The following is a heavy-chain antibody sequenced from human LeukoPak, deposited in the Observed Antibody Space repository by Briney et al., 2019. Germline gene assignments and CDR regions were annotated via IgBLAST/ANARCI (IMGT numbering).Heavy chain of an antibody. D-gene: IGHD2-2*01. V-gene: IGHV3-23*01. J-gene: IGHJ5*02. CDR1: GFTFSSYA. CDR2: ISGSGGST. Sequence: GGSLRLSCAASGFTFSSYAMSWVRQAPGKGLEWVSAISGSGGSTYYADSVKGRFTISRDNSKNTLYLQMNSLRAEDTAVYYCAKLRDIVVVPAALNWLDPWGQGTLVTVSS. CDR3: AKLRDIVVVPAALNWLDP.